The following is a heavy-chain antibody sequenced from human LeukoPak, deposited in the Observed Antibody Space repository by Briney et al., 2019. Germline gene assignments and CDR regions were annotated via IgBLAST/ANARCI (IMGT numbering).Heavy chain of an antibody. CDR2: IKSKTYGGTA. J-gene: IGHJ4*02. CDR3: TTATSY. CDR1: GFTFSNAW. Sequence: GGSLTLSCAASGFTFSNAWMSWVRQAPGKGLEWVGRIKSKTYGGTADYPAPVKGRFTISRDDSENTVYLQMNSLKTEDTAVYYCTTATSYWGQGSLVTVSS. V-gene: IGHV3-15*01.